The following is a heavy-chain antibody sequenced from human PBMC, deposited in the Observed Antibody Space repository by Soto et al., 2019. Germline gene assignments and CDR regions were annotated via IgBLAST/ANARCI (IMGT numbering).Heavy chain of an antibody. CDR2: ISGSGGNT. CDR1: GFTFSSYS. J-gene: IGHJ4*02. Sequence: EVQLLESGGGLVQPGGSLRLSCAASGFTFSSYSMSWVRQAPGKGLEWVSVISGSGGNTYYADSVKGRFTISRDNSKNTLYLQMNSLRAEDTALYYCAKDALEWLWRSFYYDSWGQGTLVTVSS. V-gene: IGHV3-23*01. CDR3: AKDALEWLWRSFYYDS. D-gene: IGHD3-3*01.